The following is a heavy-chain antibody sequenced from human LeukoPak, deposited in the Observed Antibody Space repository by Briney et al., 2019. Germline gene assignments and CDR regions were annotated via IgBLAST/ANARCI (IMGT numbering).Heavy chain of an antibody. CDR1: GFTVSSNC. CDR3: ARDTPTEGGLWFGELLGGMDV. V-gene: IGHV3-66*01. J-gene: IGHJ6*02. D-gene: IGHD3-10*01. Sequence: GGSLRLSCAASGFTVSSNCMSWVRQAPGKGLEWVSVIYSGGSTYYADSVKGRFTISRDNSKNTLYLQMNSLRAEDTAVYYCARDTPTEGGLWFGELLGGMDVWGQGTTVTVSS. CDR2: IYSGGST.